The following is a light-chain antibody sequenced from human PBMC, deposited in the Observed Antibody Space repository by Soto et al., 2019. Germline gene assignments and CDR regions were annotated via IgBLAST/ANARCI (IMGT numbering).Light chain of an antibody. CDR3: QDFDTPQWT. CDR1: QRASRQY. CDR2: GVS. J-gene: IGKJ1*01. Sequence: VLTQSPDTLSLSPGERATLSCRASQRASRQYLSCYQQRPHQPPRLLIYGVSMRAHGIPDRFSGSGSGPEFTLTINSLEPEDFAVYYCQDFDTPQWTFGQGTKVEN. V-gene: IGKV3-20*01.